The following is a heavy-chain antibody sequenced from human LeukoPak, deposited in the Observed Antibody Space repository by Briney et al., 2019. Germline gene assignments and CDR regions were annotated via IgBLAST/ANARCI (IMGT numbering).Heavy chain of an antibody. V-gene: IGHV3-30*14. J-gene: IGHJ4*02. CDR3: ARGAGYNYPYYFDY. CDR2: ISYDGINI. Sequence: PGGSLRLSCAASGFTFSSYAMHWVRQAPGKGLEWVAVISYDGINIYYADSVKGRFTISRDNSKNTLYLQMNSLRAEDTAVYYCARGAGYNYPYYFDYWGQGTLVTVSS. CDR1: GFTFSSYA. D-gene: IGHD5-24*01.